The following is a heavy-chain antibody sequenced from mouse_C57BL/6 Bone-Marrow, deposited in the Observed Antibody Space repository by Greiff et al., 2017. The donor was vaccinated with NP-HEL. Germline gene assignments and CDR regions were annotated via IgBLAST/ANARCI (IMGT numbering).Heavy chain of an antibody. CDR3: ARRRWLLGFAY. CDR2: ILPGSGST. J-gene: IGHJ3*01. V-gene: IGHV1-9*01. D-gene: IGHD2-3*01. CDR1: GYTFTGYW. Sequence: VQLQESGAELMKPGASVKLSCKATGYTFTGYWIEWVKQRPGHGLEWIGEILPGSGSTNYNEKFKGKATFTADTSSNTAYMQLSSRTTEDAAIYYCARRRWLLGFAYWGQGTLVTVSA.